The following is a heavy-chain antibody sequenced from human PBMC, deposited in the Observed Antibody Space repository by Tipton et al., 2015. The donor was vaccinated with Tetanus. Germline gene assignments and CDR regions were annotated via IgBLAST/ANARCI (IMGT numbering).Heavy chain of an antibody. CDR3: ARDPVLGIGTH. Sequence: SLRLSCAASGFSVSRKYMTWVRQAPGKGLEWVSTINSRSTSIYYADSVKGRFTVSRDNANNSIYLQMNSLRIEDTAIYYCARDPVLGIGTHWGRGTLVTVSS. V-gene: IGHV3-21*01. CDR1: GFSVSRKY. CDR2: INSRSTSI. J-gene: IGHJ4*02. D-gene: IGHD2-21*01.